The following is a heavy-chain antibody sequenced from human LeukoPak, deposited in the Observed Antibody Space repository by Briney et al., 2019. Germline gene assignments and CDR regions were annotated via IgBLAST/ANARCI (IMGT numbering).Heavy chain of an antibody. CDR2: IYYSGST. J-gene: IGHJ4*02. V-gene: IGHV4-59*01. CDR1: GGSISSYY. Sequence: SETLSLTXTVSGGSISSYYWSWIRQPPGKGLEWIGYIYYSGSTNYNPSLKSRVTISVDTSKNQFSLKLSSVTAADTAVYYCAREGGLRYYDSSGYYYDYWGQGTLVTVSS. CDR3: AREGGLRYYDSSGYYYDY. D-gene: IGHD3-22*01.